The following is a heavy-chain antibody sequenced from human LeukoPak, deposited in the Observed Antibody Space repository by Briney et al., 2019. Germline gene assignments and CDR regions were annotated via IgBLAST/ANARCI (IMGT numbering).Heavy chain of an antibody. CDR3: ARASDHDWRSYRWDAFAI. CDR2: ISSSGSYI. V-gene: IGHV3-21*01. Sequence: PGGSLRLSCAASTFILSSYNKNWVRQAPGTGLEWVSSISSSGSYIYYADSLKGRFTVSRDNARKSLYLQMNSLRAEDTAVYYCARASDHDWRSYRWDAFAIWGQVTMVTVSS. J-gene: IGHJ3*02. D-gene: IGHD3-16*02. CDR1: TFILSSYN.